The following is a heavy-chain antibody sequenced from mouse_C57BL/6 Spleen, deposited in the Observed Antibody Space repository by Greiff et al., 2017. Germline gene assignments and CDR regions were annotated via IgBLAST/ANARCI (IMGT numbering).Heavy chain of an antibody. CDR1: GYTFTSYW. V-gene: IGHV1-64*01. D-gene: IGHD2-12*01. Sequence: VQLQQPGAELVKPGASVKLSCKASGYTFTSYWMHWVKQRPGQGLEWIGMIHPNSGSTNYNEKFKSKATLTVDKSSSTAYMQLSSLTSEDSAVYYCARYPTYYIYFDYWGQGTTLTVSS. J-gene: IGHJ2*01. CDR2: IHPNSGST. CDR3: ARYPTYYIYFDY.